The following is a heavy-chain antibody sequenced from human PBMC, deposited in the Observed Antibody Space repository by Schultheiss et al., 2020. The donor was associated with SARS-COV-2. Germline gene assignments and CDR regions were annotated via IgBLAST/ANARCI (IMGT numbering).Heavy chain of an antibody. V-gene: IGHV4-34*01. CDR2: IYHSGST. D-gene: IGHD3-3*01. J-gene: IGHJ6*03. CDR3: ARGPYYDFWSGYYGVDYYYMDV. Sequence: SETLSLTCAVYGGSFSGYYWSWIRQPPGKGLEWIGEIYHSGSTNYNPSLKSRVTVSLDTSKNQFSLELSSVTAADTAVYYCARGPYYDFWSGYYGVDYYYMDVWGKGTTVTVS. CDR1: GGSFSGYY.